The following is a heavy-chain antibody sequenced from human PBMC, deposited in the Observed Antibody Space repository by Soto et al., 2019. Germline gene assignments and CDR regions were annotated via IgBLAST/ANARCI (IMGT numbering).Heavy chain of an antibody. D-gene: IGHD3-22*01. CDR3: ARGVTYYYDSSGYGGSNWFDP. Sequence: AASVKVSCKASGYTFTGYYMHWVRQAPGQGLEWMGWINPNSGGTNYAQKFQGRVTMTRDTSISTAYMELSRLRSDDTAVYYCARGVTYYYDSSGYGGSNWFDPWGQGTLVTVSS. CDR1: GYTFTGYY. CDR2: INPNSGGT. J-gene: IGHJ5*02. V-gene: IGHV1-2*02.